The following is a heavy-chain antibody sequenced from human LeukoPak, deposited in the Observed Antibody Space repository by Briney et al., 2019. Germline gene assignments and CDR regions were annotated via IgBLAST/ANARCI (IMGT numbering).Heavy chain of an antibody. Sequence: SGGSLRLSCGASGFTFSSYSMNWVRQAPGKGLEWVSSISSSSSYIYYADSVKGRFTISRDNAKNSLYLQMNSLRAEDTAVYYCAAFDSSAPDAFDIWGQGTMVTVSS. CDR3: AAFDSSAPDAFDI. J-gene: IGHJ3*02. CDR2: ISSSSSYI. V-gene: IGHV3-21*01. D-gene: IGHD3-22*01. CDR1: GFTFSSYS.